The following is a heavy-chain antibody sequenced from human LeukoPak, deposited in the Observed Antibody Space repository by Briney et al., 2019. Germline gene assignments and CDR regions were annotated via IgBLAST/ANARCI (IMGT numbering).Heavy chain of an antibody. CDR3: AKLTHDGYASGWYLIVDYFDY. CDR1: GFTFSNYA. Sequence: GGSLRLSCAASGFTFSNYAMSWVRQAPGKGLEWVSTINVSGGSTYSADSVKGRFTISRDNSKNTLYLQMNSLRAEDTAVYYCAKLTHDGYASGWYLIVDYFDYWGQGTLVTVSS. J-gene: IGHJ4*02. V-gene: IGHV3-23*01. CDR2: INVSGGST. D-gene: IGHD6-19*01.